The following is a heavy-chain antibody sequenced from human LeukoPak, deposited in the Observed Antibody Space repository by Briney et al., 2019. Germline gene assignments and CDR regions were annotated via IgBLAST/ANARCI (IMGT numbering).Heavy chain of an antibody. D-gene: IGHD1-26*01. CDR1: GFTFSNYA. Sequence: GGSLRLSCAASGFTFSNYAMSWVRQAPGKGLEWVSAISDSGVNTDYADSVKGRFTISRDSSKNTLYLQMNSLRAEDTAVYYCAKSNIVGATISEVDYWGQGTLVTVSS. CDR3: AKSNIVGATISEVDY. V-gene: IGHV3-23*01. J-gene: IGHJ4*02. CDR2: ISDSGVNT.